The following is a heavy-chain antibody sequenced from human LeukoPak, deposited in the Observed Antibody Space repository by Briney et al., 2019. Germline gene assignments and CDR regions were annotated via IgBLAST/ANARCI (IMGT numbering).Heavy chain of an antibody. CDR1: GGSFSGYY. D-gene: IGHD4-17*01. V-gene: IGHV4-34*01. CDR3: VRLIHGDSDDY. CDR2: VYHTGST. Sequence: SETLSLTCAAYGGSFSGYYWSWIRQPPGKGLEWIGTVYHTGSTYYNPSLKSRVTISIDTSKNQFSLRLSSVTAADTAVYYCVRLIHGDSDDYWGQGTLVTVSS. J-gene: IGHJ4*02.